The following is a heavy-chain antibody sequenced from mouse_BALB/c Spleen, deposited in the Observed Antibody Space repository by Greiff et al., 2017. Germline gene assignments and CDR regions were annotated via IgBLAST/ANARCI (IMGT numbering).Heavy chain of an antibody. CDR3: VREHYGNYVAMDY. CDR1: GFSLTSYD. J-gene: IGHJ4*01. V-gene: IGHV2-9-2*01. Sequence: QVQLKESGPGLVAPSQSLSITCTVSGFSLTSYDISWIRQPPGKGLEWLGVIWTGGGTNYNSAFMSRLSISKDNSKSQVFLKMNSLQTDDTAIYYCVREHYGNYVAMDYWGQGTSVTVSS. CDR2: IWTGGGT. D-gene: IGHD2-1*01.